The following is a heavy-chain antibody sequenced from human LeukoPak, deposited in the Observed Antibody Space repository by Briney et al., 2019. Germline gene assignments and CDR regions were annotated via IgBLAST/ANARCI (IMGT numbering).Heavy chain of an antibody. V-gene: IGHV4-30-4*08. CDR1: GGSISSGDYY. CDR3: ARSRDGYNRGAFDI. Sequence: SETLSLTCTVSGGSISSGDYYWSWIRQPPGKRLELIGYIYYSGSTYYSTSLKSRVTVSVDTSKNQFSLKPSSVTAADTAVYYCARSRDGYNRGAFDIWGQGTMVTVSS. CDR2: IYYSGST. J-gene: IGHJ3*02. D-gene: IGHD5-24*01.